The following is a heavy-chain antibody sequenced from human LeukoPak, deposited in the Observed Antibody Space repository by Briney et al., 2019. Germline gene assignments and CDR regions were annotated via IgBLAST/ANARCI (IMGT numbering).Heavy chain of an antibody. Sequence: SGTLSLTCAVSGGSISSTNWWSWVRQPPGKGLEWIGEIYHSGSANFNPSLKSRVTISVDKSKNYFSLKLSSVTAADTAVYYCAVEIAVAFFDYWGQGTLVTVSS. J-gene: IGHJ4*02. CDR3: AVEIAVAFFDY. CDR2: IYHSGSA. CDR1: GGSISSTNW. V-gene: IGHV4-4*02. D-gene: IGHD6-19*01.